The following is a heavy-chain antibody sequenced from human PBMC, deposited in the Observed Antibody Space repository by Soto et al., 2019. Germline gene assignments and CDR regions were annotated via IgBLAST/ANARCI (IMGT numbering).Heavy chain of an antibody. Sequence: SETLSLTCTVSGGSISSGGYYWSWIRQHPGKGLEWIGYIYYSGSTYYNPSLKSRVTISVDTPKNQFSLKLSSVTAADTAVYYCARDSEGDNDYGMDVWGQGTTVTV. D-gene: IGHD1-20*01. CDR3: ARDSEGDNDYGMDV. CDR1: GGSISSGGYY. J-gene: IGHJ6*02. V-gene: IGHV4-31*03. CDR2: IYYSGST.